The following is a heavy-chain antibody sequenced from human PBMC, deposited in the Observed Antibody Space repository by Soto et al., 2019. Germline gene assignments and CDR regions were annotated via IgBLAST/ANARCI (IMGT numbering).Heavy chain of an antibody. CDR1: GGSISSYY. J-gene: IGHJ6*02. Sequence: KPSETLSLTCTVSGGSISSYYWSWIRQPPGKGLEWIGYISYSGSTNYNPSLKSRVTISVDTSKNQFSLKLSSVTAADTAVYYCARVTYYDFWSGSYYYGMDVWGQGTTVTVSS. D-gene: IGHD3-3*01. CDR2: ISYSGST. CDR3: ARVTYYDFWSGSYYYGMDV. V-gene: IGHV4-59*12.